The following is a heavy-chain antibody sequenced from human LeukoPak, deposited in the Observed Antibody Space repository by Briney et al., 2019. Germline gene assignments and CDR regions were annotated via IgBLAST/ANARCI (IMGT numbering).Heavy chain of an antibody. Sequence: SETLSLTCTVSGGSISSYYWSWIRQPPGKGLEWIGYIYYSGSTNYNPSLKSRVTISVDTSKNQFSLKLSSVTAADTAVYYCARVSPLRYFDWLPHDAFDYWGQGTLVTVSS. D-gene: IGHD3-9*01. J-gene: IGHJ4*02. CDR2: IYYSGST. CDR3: ARVSPLRYFDWLPHDAFDY. CDR1: GGSISSYY. V-gene: IGHV4-59*01.